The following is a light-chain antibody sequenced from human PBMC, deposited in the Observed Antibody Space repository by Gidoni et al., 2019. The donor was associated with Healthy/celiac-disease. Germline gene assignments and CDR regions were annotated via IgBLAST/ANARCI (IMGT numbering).Light chain of an antibody. CDR1: QSVSSN. Sequence: VLTQPPATLSVPPGDSATLSRRASQSVSSNLACYQLKPGQAPRLLIYGASTRATGIPARFSGSEAGTEFTLTFSSLQSEYFAVYFWQQYENSPPLTFXGXTKVEIK. J-gene: IGKJ4*01. CDR2: GAS. CDR3: QQYENSPPLT. V-gene: IGKV3-15*01.